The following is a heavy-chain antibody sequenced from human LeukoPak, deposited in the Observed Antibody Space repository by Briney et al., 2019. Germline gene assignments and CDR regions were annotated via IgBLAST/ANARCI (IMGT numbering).Heavy chain of an antibody. Sequence: PSETLSLTCAVYGGSFSGYYWSWIRQPPGKGLEWIGEINHSGSTNYNPSLKSRVTISVDTSKNQFSLKLSSVTAADTAVYYCARGRTTPRRGYSGYDYVFFFDYWGQGTPVTVSS. CDR3: ARGRTTPRRGYSGYDYVFFFDY. V-gene: IGHV4-34*01. CDR1: GGSFSGYY. J-gene: IGHJ4*02. CDR2: INHSGST. D-gene: IGHD5-12*01.